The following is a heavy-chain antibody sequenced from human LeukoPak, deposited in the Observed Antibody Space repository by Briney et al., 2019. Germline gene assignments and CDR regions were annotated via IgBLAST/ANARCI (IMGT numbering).Heavy chain of an antibody. CDR1: GGSISSYY. V-gene: IGHV4-59*01. J-gene: IGHJ4*02. Sequence: PSETLSLTCTVSGGSISSYYWSWIRQPPGKGLEWIGYIYYSGSTNYNPSLKSRVTISVDTSKNQLSLKLSSMTAADTAVYYCARSQQLIRTFDYWGQGTLVTVSS. D-gene: IGHD6-13*01. CDR3: ARSQQLIRTFDY. CDR2: IYYSGST.